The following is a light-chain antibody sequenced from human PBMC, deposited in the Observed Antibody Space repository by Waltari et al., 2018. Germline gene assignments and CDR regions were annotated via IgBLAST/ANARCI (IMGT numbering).Light chain of an antibody. CDR3: QQSYETPLT. Sequence: DSQMTQSPSSLSASVGARVNITCRASHTITTYLNWYQQKPGKAPKVLISAASTLHSGVPSRFSGSGSGTYFTLTISSLQPEDFATYYCQQSYETPLTFGGGTRVEIK. CDR1: HTITTY. V-gene: IGKV1-39*01. CDR2: AAS. J-gene: IGKJ4*01.